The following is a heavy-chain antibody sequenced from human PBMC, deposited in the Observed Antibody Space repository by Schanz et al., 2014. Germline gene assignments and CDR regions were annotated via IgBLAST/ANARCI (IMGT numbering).Heavy chain of an antibody. CDR2: IAVYNGHR. V-gene: IGHV1-18*01. Sequence: QVQLVQSGAEVKRPGSSVKVSCKASGDTFSSYTISWVRQAPGQGLEWMGWIAVYNGHRNYAQKFQGRVTMTMDISTTTVYMELRSLRSDDTAVYYCATDGGSSVRAYYNYGMDVWGQGTTVTVSS. D-gene: IGHD6-13*01. CDR3: ATDGGSSVRAYYNYGMDV. CDR1: GDTFSSYT. J-gene: IGHJ6*02.